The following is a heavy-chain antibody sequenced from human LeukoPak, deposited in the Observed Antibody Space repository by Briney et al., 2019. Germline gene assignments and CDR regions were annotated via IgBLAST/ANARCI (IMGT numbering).Heavy chain of an antibody. V-gene: IGHV4-39*01. CDR3: TRSTWGDCSTGVCYTTDFDY. D-gene: IGHD2-21*02. CDR1: GGSINSTHYF. Sequence: PSETLFLTCTVSGGSINSTHYFWAWIRQPPGKGLEWIGTMYYNGDAYYNPSLKSRGTVSVDTSKNLFSLKLASVTAADTAVYYCTRSTWGDCSTGVCYTTDFDYWGRGTLVTVSS. J-gene: IGHJ4*02. CDR2: MYYNGDA.